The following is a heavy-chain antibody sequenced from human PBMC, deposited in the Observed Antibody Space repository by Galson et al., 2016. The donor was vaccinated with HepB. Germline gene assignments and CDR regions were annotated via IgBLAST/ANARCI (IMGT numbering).Heavy chain of an antibody. CDR2: ISTRRTT. J-gene: IGHJ4*02. V-gene: IGHV3-23*01. CDR3: AKERLVRRIFDH. D-gene: IGHD1-1*01. Sequence: RLSCAASGFVFSNFGLSWVRQAPGKGLEWVASISTRRTTYYSDSVQGRFTISRDNSNNTLYLQMNGLRAEDTAVYYCAKERLVRRIFDHWGQGTLLTVS. CDR1: GFVFSNFG.